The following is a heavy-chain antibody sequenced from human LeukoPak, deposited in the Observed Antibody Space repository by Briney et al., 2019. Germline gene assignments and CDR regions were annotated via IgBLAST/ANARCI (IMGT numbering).Heavy chain of an antibody. CDR3: ARGGGDELDY. J-gene: IGHJ4*02. CDR2: IYYSGST. D-gene: IGHD4-17*01. V-gene: IGHV4-59*01. Sequence: SETLSLTCTVSGGSISSYYWSWIRQPPGKGLEWIGYIYYSGSTNYSPSLKSRVTISVDTSKNQFSLKLSSVTAADTAVYYCARGGGDELDYWGQGTLVTVSS. CDR1: GGSISSYY.